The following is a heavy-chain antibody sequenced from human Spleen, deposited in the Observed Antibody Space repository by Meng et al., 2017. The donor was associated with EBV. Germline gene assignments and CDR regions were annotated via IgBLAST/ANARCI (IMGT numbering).Heavy chain of an antibody. J-gene: IGHJ5*02. CDR2: MNPNSGKT. CDR1: GYNFTSYD. V-gene: IGHV1-8*01. CDR3: ARDVYASGSYRSDP. D-gene: IGHD3-10*01. Sequence: QVQLVQSGPEVKKPXASVKVSCXASGYNFTSYDINWVRQATGQGLEWMGWMNPNSGKTGYTQKFQGRVTMTRNTSISTAYMELSTLTSEDTAVYYCARDVYASGSYRSDPWGQGTLVTVSS.